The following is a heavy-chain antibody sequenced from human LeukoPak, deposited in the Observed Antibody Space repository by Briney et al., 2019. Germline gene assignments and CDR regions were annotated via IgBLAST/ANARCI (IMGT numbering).Heavy chain of an antibody. Sequence: EGSLRLSCAASGFTFSSYAMSWVRQAPGKGLEWVSAISGSGGSTYYADSVKGRFTISRDNSKNTLYLQMNSLRAEDTAVYYCAKDLYYYGSGSLSVFDYWGQGTLVTVSS. CDR1: GFTFSSYA. D-gene: IGHD3-10*01. CDR2: ISGSGGST. V-gene: IGHV3-23*01. CDR3: AKDLYYYGSGSLSVFDY. J-gene: IGHJ4*02.